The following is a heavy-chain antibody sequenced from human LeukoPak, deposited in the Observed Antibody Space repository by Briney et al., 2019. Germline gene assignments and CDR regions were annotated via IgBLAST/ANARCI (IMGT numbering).Heavy chain of an antibody. CDR3: ARVSITMVRGVNSGFDY. CDR1: GGSISSYY. D-gene: IGHD3-10*01. Sequence: SETLSLTCTVSGGSISSYYWSWIRQPPGKGLEWIAYISDIGSINYNPSLKSRVTISLDTSKNQFSLKLSSVTAADTAVYYCARVSITMVRGVNSGFDYWGQGTLVTVSS. V-gene: IGHV4-59*12. J-gene: IGHJ4*02. CDR2: ISDIGSI.